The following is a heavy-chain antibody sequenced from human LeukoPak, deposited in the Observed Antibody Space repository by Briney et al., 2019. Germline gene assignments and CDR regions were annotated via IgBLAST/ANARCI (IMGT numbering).Heavy chain of an antibody. CDR2: IYYSGST. D-gene: IGHD2-2*01. Sequence: SETLSLTCTVSGGSISSGDYYWSWIRQPRGKGLEWIGYIYYSGSTYYNPSLKSRVTISVDTSKNQFSLKLSSVTAADTAVYYCARNTLYCSSTRCYDYWGQGTLVAVSS. J-gene: IGHJ4*02. CDR1: GGSISSGDYY. CDR3: ARNTLYCSSTRCYDY. V-gene: IGHV4-30-4*08.